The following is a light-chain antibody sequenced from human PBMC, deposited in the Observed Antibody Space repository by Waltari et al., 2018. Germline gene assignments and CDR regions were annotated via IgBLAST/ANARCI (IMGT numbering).Light chain of an antibody. V-gene: IGLV2-8*01. CDR1: SSDVAAFNY. Sequence: QSALTQPPSASGSPGPSVTISCTGTSSDVAAFNYVSWYQKHPGKAPKPIIYSVSERPSGVPDRFSGSKSGNTASLTVSGLQADDEADYYCSSFAGGNIYVFGTGTTVTVL. CDR2: SVS. J-gene: IGLJ1*01. CDR3: SSFAGGNIYV.